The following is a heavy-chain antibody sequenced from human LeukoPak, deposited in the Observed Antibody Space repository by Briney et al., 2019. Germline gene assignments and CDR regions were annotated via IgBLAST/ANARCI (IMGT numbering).Heavy chain of an antibody. CDR3: AREYSDSWFDS. Sequence: ASVKLSCKASGYTFTRYGISWVRQAPGQGLEWMGWISAHNGNTKLAQTIQGRVTMTTDTSTSTAYMELRSLRSDDMAVYYCAREYSDSWFDSWGQGTLVTVSS. D-gene: IGHD5-18*01. CDR2: ISAHNGNT. V-gene: IGHV1-18*03. CDR1: GYTFTRYG. J-gene: IGHJ5*01.